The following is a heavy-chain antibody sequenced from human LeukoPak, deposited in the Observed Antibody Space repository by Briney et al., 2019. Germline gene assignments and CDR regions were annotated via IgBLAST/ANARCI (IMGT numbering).Heavy chain of an antibody. CDR1: GFSFSNYW. J-gene: IGHJ4*02. CDR2: VNPDGRSI. V-gene: IGHV3-74*03. D-gene: IGHD3-16*01. CDR3: ARGGSYGDY. Sequence: GGSLRLSCAASGFSFSNYWMHWVRQVPEKGLVGVSRVNPDGRSITYANSAKGRFTSSRDNAKNTLYLQMNRLRVEDTAVYYCARGGSYGDYWGQGILVTVSS.